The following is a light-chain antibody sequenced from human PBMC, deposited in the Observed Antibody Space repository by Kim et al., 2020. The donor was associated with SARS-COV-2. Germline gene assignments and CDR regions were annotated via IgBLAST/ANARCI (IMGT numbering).Light chain of an antibody. CDR3: DSRDNSGNQ. CDR1: RLRFYD. J-gene: IGLJ3*02. Sequence: SVALGQKVRITCQGDRLRFYDASGYQQKPGQAPMLVMYGKNNRPSGIPDRFSGASSGSTASLTITGAQAEDEADYYCDSRDNSGNQFGGGTQLTVL. V-gene: IGLV3-19*01. CDR2: GKN.